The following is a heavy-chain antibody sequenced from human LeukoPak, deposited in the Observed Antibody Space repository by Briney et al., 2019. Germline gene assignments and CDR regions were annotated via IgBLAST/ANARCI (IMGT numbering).Heavy chain of an antibody. CDR2: ISSSSSYI. CDR1: GFTFSSYS. Sequence: GGSLRLSCAASGFTFSSYSMNWVRQAPGKGLEWVSSISSSSSYIYYADSVKGRSTISRDNAKNSLYLQMNSLRAEDTAVYYCARAVDTAMSRMVTPYYFDYWGQGTLVTVSS. V-gene: IGHV3-21*01. CDR3: ARAVDTAMSRMVTPYYFDY. J-gene: IGHJ4*02. D-gene: IGHD5-18*01.